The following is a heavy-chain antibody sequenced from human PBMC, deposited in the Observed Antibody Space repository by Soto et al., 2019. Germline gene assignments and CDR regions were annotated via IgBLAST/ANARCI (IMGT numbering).Heavy chain of an antibody. J-gene: IGHJ6*02. CDR1: GCTLSSYS. D-gene: IGHD5-18*01. CDR2: IIVIVELA. V-gene: IGHV1-69*10. Sequence: SVTVSCKVSGCTLSSYSIRWVRLAPGQGREWTGVIIVIVELANYAQQFEARVKITADKSTSTAYMELSSLRSEDTAVYYCARDRSDGYSYGYGADFDGMDGWG. CDR3: ARDRSDGYSYGYGADFDGMDG.